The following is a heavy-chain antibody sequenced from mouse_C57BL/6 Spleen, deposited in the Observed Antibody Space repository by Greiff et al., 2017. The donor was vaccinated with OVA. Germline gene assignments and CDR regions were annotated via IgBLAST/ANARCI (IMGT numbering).Heavy chain of an antibody. CDR2: INPNNGGT. CDR3: ARTHYYGSPLFGD. V-gene: IGHV1-26*01. J-gene: IGHJ3*01. CDR1: GYTFTDYY. D-gene: IGHD1-1*01. Sequence: EVQLQQSGPELVKPGASVKISCKASGYTFTDYYMNWVKQSHGKSLEWIGDINPNNGGTSYNQKFKGKATLTVDKSSSTAYMELRSLTSEDSAVYYCARTHYYGSPLFGDWGQGTLVTVSA.